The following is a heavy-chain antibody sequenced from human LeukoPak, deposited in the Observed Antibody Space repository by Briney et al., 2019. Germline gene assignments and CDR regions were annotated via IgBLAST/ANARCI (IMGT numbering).Heavy chain of an antibody. CDR3: ARAHDESSGYLDAFDI. V-gene: IGHV3-33*01. D-gene: IGHD3-22*01. J-gene: IGHJ3*02. CDR1: GFTFSSYG. Sequence: GGSLRLSCAASGFTFSSYGMHWVRQAPGKGLEWVAVIWYDGSNKYYADSVKGRFTISRDNSKNTLYLQMNSLRAEDTAVYYCARAHDESSGYLDAFDIWGQGTMVTVSS. CDR2: IWYDGSNK.